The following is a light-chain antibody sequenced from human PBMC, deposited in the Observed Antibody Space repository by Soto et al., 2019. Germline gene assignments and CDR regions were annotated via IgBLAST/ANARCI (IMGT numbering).Light chain of an antibody. V-gene: IGKV3-11*01. CDR1: QSVSSY. Sequence: PGERATLSCRASQSVSSYLAWYQQKPGQAPRLLIYDASTRATGIPARFSGSGSGTDFTLTISSLGPEDFAVYYCQQRSNWPPITFGQGTRLEIK. J-gene: IGKJ5*01. CDR3: QQRSNWPPIT. CDR2: DAS.